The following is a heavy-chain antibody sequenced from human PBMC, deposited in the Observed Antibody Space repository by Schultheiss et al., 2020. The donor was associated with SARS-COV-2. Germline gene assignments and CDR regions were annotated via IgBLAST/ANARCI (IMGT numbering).Heavy chain of an antibody. D-gene: IGHD3-22*01. J-gene: IGHJ1*01. CDR2: ISWNSGSI. V-gene: IGHV3-9*01. CDR3: AKDNGQYYYDSSGYYGSFQH. Sequence: LSCAASGFTFDDYAMHWVRQAPGKGLEWVSGISWNSGSIGYADSVKGRFTISRDNAKNSLYLQMNSLRAEDTALYYCAKDNGQYYYDSSGYYGSFQHWGQGTLVTVSS. CDR1: GFTFDDYA.